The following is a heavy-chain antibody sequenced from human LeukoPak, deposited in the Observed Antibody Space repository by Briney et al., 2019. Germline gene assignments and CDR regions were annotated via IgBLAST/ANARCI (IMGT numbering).Heavy chain of an antibody. CDR1: GGSISSNSYY. J-gene: IGHJ4*02. Sequence: SETLSLTCTVSGGSISSNSYYWDWIRHPPGKGLEWIGSIYYSGSTYWNPSLKSRVTISVDTSKNQFSLKLTSVTAADTAVYYCARHDGGYGGHFDYWGQGTLSPSPQ. CDR2: IYYSGST. D-gene: IGHD5-12*01. V-gene: IGHV4-39*01. CDR3: ARHDGGYGGHFDY.